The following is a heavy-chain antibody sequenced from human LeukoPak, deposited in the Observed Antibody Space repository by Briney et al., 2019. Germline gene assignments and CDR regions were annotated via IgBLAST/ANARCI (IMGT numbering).Heavy chain of an antibody. CDR2: INSDGSST. V-gene: IGHV3-74*01. CDR3: ATSLVLGAFDI. J-gene: IGHJ3*02. D-gene: IGHD2-8*02. Sequence: GGSLRLSCAASGFTFSSYWMHWVRQAPGKGLVWVSRINSDGSSTSYADSVKGRFTISRDNAKNTLYLQMNSLRAEDTAVYYCATSLVLGAFDIWGQGTMVTVSS. CDR1: GFTFSSYW.